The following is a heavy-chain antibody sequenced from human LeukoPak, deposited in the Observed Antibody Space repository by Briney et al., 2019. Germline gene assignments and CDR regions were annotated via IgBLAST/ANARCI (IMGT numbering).Heavy chain of an antibody. V-gene: IGHV6-1*01. CDR2: TYYRTRWYF. J-gene: IGHJ5*02. D-gene: IGHD6-19*01. Sequence: SQTLSLTCAISGDSVSNNGASWNWIRQSPSRGLEWLGRTYYRTRWYFDYVVSVRSRATINPDTSKNQFSLQLDSVTPEDTAVYYCARGGAGWYVSVFDPWGQGTLVTVSS. CDR1: GDSVSNNGAS. CDR3: ARGGAGWYVSVFDP.